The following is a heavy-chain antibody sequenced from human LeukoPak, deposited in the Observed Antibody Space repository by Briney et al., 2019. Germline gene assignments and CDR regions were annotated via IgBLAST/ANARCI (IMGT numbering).Heavy chain of an antibody. CDR3: ARLWGNWFDP. CDR1: GGSISSSNW. V-gene: IGHV4-4*02. D-gene: IGHD7-27*01. CDR2: IYHSGST. J-gene: IGHJ5*02. Sequence: SGTLSLTCAVSGGSISSSNWWSWVRQPPGKGLEWIGEIYHSGSTYYNPSLKSRVTLSVDMSKNQFSLNLSSVTAADTAVYFCARLWGNWFDPWGQGTLVTVSS.